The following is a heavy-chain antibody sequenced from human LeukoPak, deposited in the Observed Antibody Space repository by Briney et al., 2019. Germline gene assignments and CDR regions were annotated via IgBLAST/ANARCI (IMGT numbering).Heavy chain of an antibody. CDR3: ARHLTGSSVCIEY. CDR1: GGSISSYY. Sequence: SETLSLTCTVSGGSISSYYWSWIRQPPGKGQEWIGYIYTSGSTNYIPSLKSRVTISVDTSKNQFSLKLSSVTAADTAVYYCARHLTGSSVCIEYWGQGTLVTVSA. CDR2: IYTSGST. V-gene: IGHV4-4*09. D-gene: IGHD2-8*02. J-gene: IGHJ4*02.